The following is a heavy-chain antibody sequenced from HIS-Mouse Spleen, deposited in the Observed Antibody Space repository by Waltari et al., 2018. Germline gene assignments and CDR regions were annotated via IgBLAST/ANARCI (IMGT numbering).Heavy chain of an antibody. Sequence: QLPLQESGPGLVKPSETLSPTCTVPGGYISSSSYYWGWIRQPPGKGLEWIGSIYYSGSTYYNPSLKSRVTISVDTSKNQFSLKLSSVTAADTAVYYCAREIPYSSSWYDWYFDLWGRGTLVTVSS. CDR1: GGYISSSSYY. V-gene: IGHV4-39*07. CDR2: IYYSGST. CDR3: AREIPYSSSWYDWYFDL. J-gene: IGHJ2*01. D-gene: IGHD6-13*01.